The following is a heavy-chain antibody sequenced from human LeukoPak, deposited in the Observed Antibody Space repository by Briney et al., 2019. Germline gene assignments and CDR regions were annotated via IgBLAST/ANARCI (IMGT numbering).Heavy chain of an antibody. Sequence: PSETLSLTCTVSGGSISSGDYYWSWIRQPPGKGLEWIGYIYYSGSTYYNPSLKSRLTISVDTSKNQFSLKLSSVTAADTAVYYCAREQGRYYDSSPNWGQGTLVTVSS. CDR3: AREQGRYYDSSPN. J-gene: IGHJ4*02. V-gene: IGHV4-30-4*01. D-gene: IGHD3-22*01. CDR1: GGSISSGDYY. CDR2: IYYSGST.